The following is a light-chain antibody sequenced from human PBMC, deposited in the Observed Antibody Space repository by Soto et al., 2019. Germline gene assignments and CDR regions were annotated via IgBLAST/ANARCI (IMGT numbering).Light chain of an antibody. CDR3: SSYTSSSTPEV. CDR1: SSDVGGYNY. V-gene: IGLV2-14*01. J-gene: IGLJ2*01. Sequence: QSALTQHASVSGSPGQSITISCTGTSSDVGGYNYVSWYQQHPGKAPKLMIYEVSNRPSGVSNRFSGSKSGNTASLTISGLQAEDEADYYCSSYTSSSTPEVFGGGTKLTVL. CDR2: EVS.